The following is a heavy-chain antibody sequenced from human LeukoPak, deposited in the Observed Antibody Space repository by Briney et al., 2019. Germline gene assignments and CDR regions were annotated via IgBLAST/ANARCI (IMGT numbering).Heavy chain of an antibody. V-gene: IGHV3-30*18. Sequence: GGSLRLSCAASGFTFSGYSMNWVRQAPGKGLEWVSVISYDGSNKYYADSVKGRFTISRDNSKNTLYLQMNSLRAEDTAVYYCAKGPLGYYDSSGYYPYYFDYWGQGTLVTVSS. D-gene: IGHD3-22*01. J-gene: IGHJ4*02. CDR2: ISYDGSNK. CDR3: AKGPLGYYDSSGYYPYYFDY. CDR1: GFTFSGYS.